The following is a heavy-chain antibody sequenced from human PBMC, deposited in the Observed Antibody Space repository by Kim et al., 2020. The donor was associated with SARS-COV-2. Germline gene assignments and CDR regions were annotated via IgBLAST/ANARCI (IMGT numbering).Heavy chain of an antibody. Sequence: ASVKVSCKASGYTFTSYYMHWVRQAPGQGLEWMGIINPSGGSTSYAQKFQGRVTMTRDTSTSTVYMELSSLRSEDTAVYYCARDHIVVVPAAPGNYWGQGTLVTVSS. V-gene: IGHV1-46*01. D-gene: IGHD2-2*01. CDR3: ARDHIVVVPAAPGNY. CDR2: INPSGGST. CDR1: GYTFTSYY. J-gene: IGHJ4*02.